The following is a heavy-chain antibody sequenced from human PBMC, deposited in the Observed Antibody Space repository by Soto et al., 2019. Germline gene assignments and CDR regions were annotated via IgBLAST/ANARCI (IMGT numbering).Heavy chain of an antibody. CDR1: GYTFTSYY. V-gene: IGHV1-46*03. CDR3: ARVRSGERLYHSSFDD. Sequence: QVQLVQSGAEVKKPGASVKVSCKASGYTFTSYYMHWVRQAPGQGLEWMGIINPSGGSTSYAQKFQGRVTMTRDTSTSTVYMELSSLRSEDTAVYYCARVRSGERLYHSSFDDWGQGTLVTVSS. D-gene: IGHD1-26*01. CDR2: INPSGGST. J-gene: IGHJ4*02.